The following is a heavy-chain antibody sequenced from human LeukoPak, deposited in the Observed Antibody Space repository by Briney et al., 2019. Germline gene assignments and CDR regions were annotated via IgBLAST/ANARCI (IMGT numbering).Heavy chain of an antibody. V-gene: IGHV4-39*01. CDR2: IYYSGST. CDR3: ARHWYYFDY. Sequence: SETLSLTCTVSGGSISSSSYYWGWIRQPPGKGLEWIGSIYYSGSTYYNPSLKSRVTISVDTSKNQFSLKLSSVTAADTAVYYCARHWYYFDYWGQGTLVTVSS. CDR1: GGSISSSSYY. D-gene: IGHD2-8*02. J-gene: IGHJ4*02.